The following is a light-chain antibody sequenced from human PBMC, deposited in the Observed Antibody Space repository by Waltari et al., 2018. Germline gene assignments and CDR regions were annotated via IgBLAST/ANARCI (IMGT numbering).Light chain of an antibody. CDR3: QQYQKSPWT. Sequence: DIQMTQSPSTLSASVGDRVTLTCRASQSLNNWLAWFQQKPGKAPKVLIYKASILESGVPSRFSGSVSGTEFTLTISSLQPDDFGSYYCQQYQKSPWTFGQGTKVEIK. V-gene: IGKV1-5*03. CDR2: KAS. J-gene: IGKJ1*01. CDR1: QSLNNW.